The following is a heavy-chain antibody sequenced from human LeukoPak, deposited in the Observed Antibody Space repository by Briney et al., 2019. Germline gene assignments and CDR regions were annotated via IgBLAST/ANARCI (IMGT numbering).Heavy chain of an antibody. CDR2: NSSSSSYI. CDR1: GFTFSSYS. CDR3: AELGITMIGGV. D-gene: IGHD3-10*02. Sequence: PGGSLRLSCAASGFTFSSYSMNWVRQAPGKGLEWVSSNSSSSSYIYYADSVKGRFTISRDNAKNSLYLQMNSLRAEDTAVYYCAELGITMIGGVWGKGTTVTISS. J-gene: IGHJ6*04. V-gene: IGHV3-21*01.